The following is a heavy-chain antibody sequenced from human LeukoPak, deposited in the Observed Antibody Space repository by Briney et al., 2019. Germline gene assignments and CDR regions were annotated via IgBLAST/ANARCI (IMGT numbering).Heavy chain of an antibody. Sequence: GGSLRLSCAPSGFTVSSNYMSWVRQAPGKGLEWDSVIYGGVNTVYADSVQGRFTISRDNSKNTLYLQMSSLRADDTAVYYCVKGFYDILTAYWGGGDYWGQGTLVTVSS. CDR2: IYGGVNT. V-gene: IGHV3-66*01. D-gene: IGHD3-9*01. CDR3: VKGFYDILTAYWGGGDY. J-gene: IGHJ4*02. CDR1: GFTVSSNY.